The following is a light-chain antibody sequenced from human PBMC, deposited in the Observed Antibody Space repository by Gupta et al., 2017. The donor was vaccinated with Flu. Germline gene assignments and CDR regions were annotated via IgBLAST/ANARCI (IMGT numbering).Light chain of an antibody. CDR2: KSS. V-gene: IGKV2-24*01. CDR1: QSRVHSDGNTY. Sequence: DIVMTQTPLSSPVTLGQPASICCRSSQSRVHSDGNTYLSWLQQRPGQPPRLLIYKSSNRGSGIPDRFSGSGAGTDFTLKISSVEAEDVGVYYCMQYKQFPFIFGQGTKLEIK. CDR3: MQYKQFPFI. J-gene: IGKJ2*01.